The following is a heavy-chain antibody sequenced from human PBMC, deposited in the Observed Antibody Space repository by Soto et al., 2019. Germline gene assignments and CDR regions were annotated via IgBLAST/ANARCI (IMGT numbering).Heavy chain of an antibody. CDR3: ARERVVVVPAALNYYFDY. D-gene: IGHD2-2*01. Sequence: PGGSLRLSCAASGFTFSSYGMHWVRQAPGKGLEWVAVIWYDGSNKYYADSVKGRFTISRDNSKNTLYLQMNSLRAEDTAVYYCARERVVVVPAALNYYFDYWGQGTLVTVSS. CDR1: GFTFSSYG. V-gene: IGHV3-33*01. CDR2: IWYDGSNK. J-gene: IGHJ4*02.